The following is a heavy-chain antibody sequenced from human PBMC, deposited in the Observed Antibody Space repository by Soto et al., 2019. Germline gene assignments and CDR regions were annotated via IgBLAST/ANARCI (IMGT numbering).Heavy chain of an antibody. Sequence: SETLSLTCAVSGGSISSGGYSWRWIRQPPGKGLEWIGYIYHSGSTYYNPSLKSRVTISVDRSKNQFSLKLSSVTAADTAVYYCARGRRDIVVVPAAMSRYYYYYYMDVWGKGATVTVSS. V-gene: IGHV4-30-2*01. CDR3: ARGRRDIVVVPAAMSRYYYYYYMDV. CDR2: IYHSGST. D-gene: IGHD2-2*01. J-gene: IGHJ6*03. CDR1: GGSISSGGYS.